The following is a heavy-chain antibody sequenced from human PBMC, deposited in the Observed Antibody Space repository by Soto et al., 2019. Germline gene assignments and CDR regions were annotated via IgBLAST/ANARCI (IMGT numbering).Heavy chain of an antibody. J-gene: IGHJ6*03. Sequence: QVQLVQSGAEVKKPGASVKVSCKASGYTFTSYDINWVRQATGQGLEWMGWMNPNSGNTGYAQKFQGRVTMTRNTSISTAYRELGSLRSEDTAVDYWARGGYGSGSYAVLYYMDVWGKGTTVTVSS. CDR2: MNPNSGNT. D-gene: IGHD3-10*01. CDR1: GYTFTSYD. V-gene: IGHV1-8*01. CDR3: ARGGYGSGSYAVLYYMDV.